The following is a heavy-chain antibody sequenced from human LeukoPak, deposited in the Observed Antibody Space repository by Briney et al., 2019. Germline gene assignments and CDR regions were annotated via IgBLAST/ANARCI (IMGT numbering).Heavy chain of an antibody. J-gene: IGHJ4*02. V-gene: IGHV3-66*01. Sequence: GGSLRLSCAAAGFTVSSNDMSWVRQAPGKGLEGVSVIYSGGSTYYADSVKGRFTISRDNSKNTLYLQMNSLRAEDTAIYYCARGLVVSLDYWGQGTLVTVSS. CDR1: GFTVSSND. CDR3: ARGLVVSLDY. CDR2: IYSGGST. D-gene: IGHD3-22*01.